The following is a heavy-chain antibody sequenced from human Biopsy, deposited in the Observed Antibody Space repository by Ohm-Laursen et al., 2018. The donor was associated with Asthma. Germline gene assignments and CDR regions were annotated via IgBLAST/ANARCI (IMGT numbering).Heavy chain of an antibody. CDR2: IYYNGST. V-gene: IGHV4-31*03. J-gene: IGHJ4*02. CDR3: ARWGSFGFDY. Sequence: SDTLSLTCLVSGGSIGRGGYYWSWMRHFPGKGLEWIGYIYYNGSTYYNPSLKSRVTISVDTSKNQFSLNLSSVTAADTAVYYCARWGSFGFDYWGQGTLVTVSS. CDR1: GGSIGRGGYY. D-gene: IGHD7-27*01.